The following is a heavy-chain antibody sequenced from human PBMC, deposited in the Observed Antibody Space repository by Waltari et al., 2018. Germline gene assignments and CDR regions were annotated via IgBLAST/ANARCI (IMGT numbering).Heavy chain of an antibody. CDR1: GYTFTSYG. Sequence: QAQLVQSGAEVKKPGASVEVSCKASGYTFTSYGISWVRQAPGQGLEWMGWISTSNNNTNYAQNFQGRLTMTTDSSTTTAYMELRSLRSDDAAVYYCVRDKDDFWSDYYNWFDLWGQGTLVTVS. CDR3: VRDKDDFWSDYYNWFDL. J-gene: IGHJ5*02. D-gene: IGHD3-3*01. V-gene: IGHV1-18*01. CDR2: ISTSNNNT.